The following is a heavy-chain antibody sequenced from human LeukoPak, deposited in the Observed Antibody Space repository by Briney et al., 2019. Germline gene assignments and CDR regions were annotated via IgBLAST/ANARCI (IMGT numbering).Heavy chain of an antibody. V-gene: IGHV1-18*01. CDR2: VSAYNGNT. CDR1: GYTFTSYG. J-gene: IGHJ4*02. CDR3: ARGRALGYNSAWYDYFDY. D-gene: IGHD6-19*01. Sequence: ASVKVSCKASGYTFTSYGISWVRQAPGQGLEWMGWVSAYNGNTNYTQKVQGRVTMTTDTSTTTAYMELRSLRSDDTAVYYCARGRALGYNSAWYDYFDYWGQGTLVTVSP.